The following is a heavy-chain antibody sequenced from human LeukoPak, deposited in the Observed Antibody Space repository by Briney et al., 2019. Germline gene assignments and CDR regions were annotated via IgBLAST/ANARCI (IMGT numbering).Heavy chain of an antibody. J-gene: IGHJ4*02. CDR2: IKSKTDGGTT. CDR3: ARSSIAATPG. CDR1: GFTFSDAW. Sequence: GGSLRLSCAASGFTFSDAWMSWVRQAPGKGPEWVGRIKSKTDGGTTDYAAPVKGRFTVSRDDSRNTLFLQMNSLKTEDTAVYYCARSSIAATPGWGQGTLVTVSS. D-gene: IGHD6-6*01. V-gene: IGHV3-15*01.